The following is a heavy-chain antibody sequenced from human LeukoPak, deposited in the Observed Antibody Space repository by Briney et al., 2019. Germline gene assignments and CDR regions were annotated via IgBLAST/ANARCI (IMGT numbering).Heavy chain of an antibody. J-gene: IGHJ4*02. CDR2: ISGSGSSA. D-gene: IGHD2-2*02. CDR1: GFTFTSYG. CDR3: ARDKGYTYLSSFDY. Sequence: PGGSLRLSCEASGFTFTSYGMTWVRQAPGKGLEWVSAISGSGSSAYYADSVKGRFTISRDNSKNTLYLQMNSLRAADTAVYYCARDKGYTYLSSFDYWGQGTLVTVSS. V-gene: IGHV3-23*01.